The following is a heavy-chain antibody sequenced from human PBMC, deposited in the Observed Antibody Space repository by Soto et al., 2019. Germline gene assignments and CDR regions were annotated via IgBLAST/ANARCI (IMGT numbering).Heavy chain of an antibody. CDR1: GASISNTDW. Sequence: ASETLSLTCAVSGASISNTDWWSWVRQPPGKGLEWIGEIYHSGTTNCDPPLKSRVTISLDKSKSLFSLTLTSLTAADTAVYYCAIPGAGDFDYWGQGTLVTVSS. D-gene: IGHD1-26*01. V-gene: IGHV4-4*02. CDR3: AIPGAGDFDY. J-gene: IGHJ4*02. CDR2: IYHSGTT.